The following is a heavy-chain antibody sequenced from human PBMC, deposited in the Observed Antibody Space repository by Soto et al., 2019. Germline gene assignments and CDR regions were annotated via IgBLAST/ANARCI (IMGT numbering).Heavy chain of an antibody. V-gene: IGHV6-1*01. CDR1: GDSVSSNSAA. CDR2: TYYRSKWYN. Sequence: SQTLSLTCAISGDSVSSNSAAWNWIRQSPSRGLEWLGRTYYRSKWYNDYAVSVKSRITINPDTSKNQFSLQLNSVTPEDTAVYYCAREGLVVKYSGYDYVDTAMLTLFDYRGQGTLVTVSS. D-gene: IGHD5-12*01. CDR3: AREGLVVKYSGYDYVDTAMLTLFDY. J-gene: IGHJ4*02.